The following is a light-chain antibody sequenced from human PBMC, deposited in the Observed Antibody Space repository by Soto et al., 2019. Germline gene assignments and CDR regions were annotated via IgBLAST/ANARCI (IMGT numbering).Light chain of an antibody. CDR3: CSYAASSTYV. Sequence: SVLTQPASVSGSPGQSITISCTRTSSDVGNYNLVSWYQQHPGKAPKLMIYEDSKRPSGVSNRFSGSKSGNTASLTISGLQAEDEADYYCCSYAASSTYVFGTGTKVTVL. J-gene: IGLJ1*01. CDR1: SSDVGNYNL. V-gene: IGLV2-23*01. CDR2: EDS.